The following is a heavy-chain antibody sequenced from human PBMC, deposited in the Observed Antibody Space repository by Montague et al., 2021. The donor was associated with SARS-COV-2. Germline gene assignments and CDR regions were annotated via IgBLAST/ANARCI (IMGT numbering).Heavy chain of an antibody. CDR2: IYHLGST. CDR1: GSSINGFY. V-gene: IGHV4-59*12. J-gene: IGHJ5*01. D-gene: IGHD3-22*01. Sequence: SETLSLTCTVSGSSINGFYWDWIRQPPGKGLEWIGYIYHLGSTNYSRPLRSRVTISVDTSKNQFSLKLSSVTAADTAVFYCARLPDTSVRAWFDPWGRGTMVTVSS. CDR3: ARLPDTSVRAWFDP.